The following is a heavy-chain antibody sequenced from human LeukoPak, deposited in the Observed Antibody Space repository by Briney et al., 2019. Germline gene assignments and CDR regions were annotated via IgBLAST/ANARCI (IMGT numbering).Heavy chain of an antibody. J-gene: IGHJ6*02. V-gene: IGHV3-30-3*01. D-gene: IGHD3-10*01. CDR1: GFTFSSYA. CDR2: ISYDGSNK. CDR3: ARNLRPGSSYGYYYGMDV. Sequence: GGSLRLSCAASGFTFSSYAMHWVRQAPGKRLEWVAVISYDGSNKYYADSVKGRFTISRDNSKNTLYLQMNSLRAEDAAVYYCARNLRPGSSYGYYYGMDVWGQGTTVTVSS.